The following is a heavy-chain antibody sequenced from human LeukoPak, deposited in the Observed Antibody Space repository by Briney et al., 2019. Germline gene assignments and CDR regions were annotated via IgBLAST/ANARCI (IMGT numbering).Heavy chain of an antibody. Sequence: PGGSLRLSCAASGFTFSSYWMSWVRQAPGKGLEWVANIKQDGSEKYYVDSVKGRFTISRDTAKNSLYLQMNSLRAEDTAVHYCARGAYYYGSGSHRPLYYFDYWGQGTLVTVSS. CDR1: GFTFSSYW. J-gene: IGHJ4*02. CDR3: ARGAYYYGSGSHRPLYYFDY. V-gene: IGHV3-7*01. D-gene: IGHD3-10*01. CDR2: IKQDGSEK.